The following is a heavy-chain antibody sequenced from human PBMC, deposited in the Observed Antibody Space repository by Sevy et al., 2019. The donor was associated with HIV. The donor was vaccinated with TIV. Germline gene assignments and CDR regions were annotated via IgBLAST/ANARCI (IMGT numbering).Heavy chain of an antibody. J-gene: IGHJ4*02. D-gene: IGHD3-22*01. CDR1: GDSISSGDYY. CDR2: VYYRGNT. Sequence: SETLSLTCTVSGDSISSGDYYWSWIRQPPGKGLEWIGFVYYRGNTYYNPSLKSRVTISVDTSKNQFSLRLTSVTAADTAVYYCARVNMGYDSSGYPISDNFDYWGQGTLVTVSS. V-gene: IGHV4-30-4*01. CDR3: ARVNMGYDSSGYPISDNFDY.